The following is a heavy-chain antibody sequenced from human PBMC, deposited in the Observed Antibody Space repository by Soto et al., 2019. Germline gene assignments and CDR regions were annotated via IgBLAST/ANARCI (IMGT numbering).Heavy chain of an antibody. V-gene: IGHV3-30-3*01. CDR3: ATFRPSCGVVKDY. CDR1: GFIFSNYA. CDR2: MSYDGSRE. D-gene: IGHD2-15*01. J-gene: IGHJ4*02. Sequence: QVPLVESGGGVVQPARSLSLSCAASGFIFSNYAMHWVRQAPGKGLAWVAVMSYDGSREYYAGSVKGRFTISRDNSKNTLYRQMNTLRPEDTAVYYCATFRPSCGVVKDYWGQGTLVTVSS.